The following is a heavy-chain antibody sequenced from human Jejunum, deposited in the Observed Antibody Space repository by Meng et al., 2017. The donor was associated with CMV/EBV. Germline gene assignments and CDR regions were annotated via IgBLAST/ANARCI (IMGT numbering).Heavy chain of an antibody. CDR3: ARVARSRQYYYYYGMDV. V-gene: IGHV3-7*01. CDR1: FSYYW. J-gene: IGHJ6*02. Sequence: FSYYWMSWVRQAPGKGLEWVANIKQDGSDKYYVDSVKGRFTISRDNAKNSLYLEMNSLRAEDTAVYYCARVARSRQYYYYYGMDVWGQGTTVTVSS. CDR2: IKQDGSDK.